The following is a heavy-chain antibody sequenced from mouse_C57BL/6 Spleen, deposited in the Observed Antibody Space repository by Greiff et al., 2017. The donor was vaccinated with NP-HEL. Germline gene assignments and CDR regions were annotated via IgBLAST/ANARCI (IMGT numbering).Heavy chain of an antibody. Sequence: QVQLQQSGAELVKPGASVKISCKASGYAFSSYWMNWVKQRPGKGLEWIGQIYPGDGDTNYNGKFKGKATLTADKSSSTAYMQLSSLTSEDSAVYFCARCCWDPYYFDYWGQGTTLTVSS. CDR3: ARCCWDPYYFDY. CDR2: IYPGDGDT. D-gene: IGHD4-1*01. J-gene: IGHJ2*01. V-gene: IGHV1-80*01. CDR1: GYAFSSYW.